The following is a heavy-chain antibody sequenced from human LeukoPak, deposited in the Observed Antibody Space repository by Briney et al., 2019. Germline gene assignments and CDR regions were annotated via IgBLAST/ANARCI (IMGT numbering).Heavy chain of an antibody. D-gene: IGHD5-12*01. J-gene: IGHJ4*02. CDR3: ARDRGFSGYDPSDF. CDR1: GFTFSDYY. CDR2: ISGSSSIL. Sequence: GGSLRLSCASSGFTFSDYYMSWIRQAPGKGLEWLSYISGSSSILYYADSVKGRFTISRDNAKNSLFLQLDSLRAEDTAVYYCARDRGFSGYDPSDFWGQGTLVTVSS. V-gene: IGHV3-11*04.